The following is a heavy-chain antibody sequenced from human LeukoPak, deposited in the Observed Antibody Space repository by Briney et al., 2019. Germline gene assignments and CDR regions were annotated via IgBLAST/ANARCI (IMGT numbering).Heavy chain of an antibody. Sequence: GGSLRLSCAASGFTFSSYWMSWVRQAPGKVLEWVANIKQDGSEKFYVDSVKGRFTISRDNAKNSLYLQMNSLRAEDTAVYYCARDGTLFRPVDYWGQGTLVTVSS. J-gene: IGHJ4*02. CDR2: IKQDGSEK. CDR3: ARDGTLFRPVDY. D-gene: IGHD3-9*01. CDR1: GFTFSSYW. V-gene: IGHV3-7*03.